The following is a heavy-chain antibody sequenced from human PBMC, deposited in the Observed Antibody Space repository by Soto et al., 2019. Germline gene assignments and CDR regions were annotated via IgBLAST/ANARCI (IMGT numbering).Heavy chain of an antibody. J-gene: IGHJ4*02. CDR2: INPTSGGT. V-gene: IGHV1-2*02. Sequence: QVQLVQSGAEVKKPGASVKVSCKASGYTFTGYYMHWVRQAPGQGLEWMGWINPTSGGTNYAQKFQGRVTMPRVTPTRTVYMELSRLRSDDTAVYYWAAQGPDSSGYYYSARSYFDYWGQVTLVAVSS. D-gene: IGHD3-22*01. CDR1: GYTFTGYY. CDR3: AAQGPDSSGYYYSARSYFDY.